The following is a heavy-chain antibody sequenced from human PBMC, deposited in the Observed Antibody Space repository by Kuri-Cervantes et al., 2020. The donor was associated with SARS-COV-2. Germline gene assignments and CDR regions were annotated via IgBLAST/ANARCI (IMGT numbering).Heavy chain of an antibody. V-gene: IGHV3-23*01. J-gene: IGHJ4*02. CDR2: ISGSGDSV. CDR1: GFTFSSYA. CDR3: AKDGYCSSTSCYALDY. D-gene: IGHD2-2*03. Sequence: GESLKISCVTSGFTFSSYAMTWVRQAPGKGLEWVSAISGSGDSVYFADSVKGRFPISRDNSKNTVFLQMDSLRAADTAVYYCAKDGYCSSTSCYALDYWGQGTLVTVSS.